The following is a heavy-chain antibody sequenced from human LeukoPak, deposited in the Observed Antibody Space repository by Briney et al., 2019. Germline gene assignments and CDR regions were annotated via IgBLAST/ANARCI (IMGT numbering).Heavy chain of an antibody. CDR2: ISWNSGSI. V-gene: IGHV3-9*01. CDR1: GFTFDDYA. J-gene: IGHJ3*02. CDR3: AKDMSSGWQARGIPFDI. D-gene: IGHD6-19*01. Sequence: GGSLRLSCAASGFTFDDYAMHWVRQAPGKGLEWVSGISWNSGSIGYADSVKGRFTISRDNAKNSLYLQMNSLRAEDTALYYCAKDMSSGWQARGIPFDIWGQGTMVTVSS.